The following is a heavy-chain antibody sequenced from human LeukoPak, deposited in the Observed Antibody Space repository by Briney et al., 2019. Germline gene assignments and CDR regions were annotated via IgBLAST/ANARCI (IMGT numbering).Heavy chain of an antibody. J-gene: IGHJ4*02. CDR3: ARVSGELDF. V-gene: IGHV4-34*01. D-gene: IGHD4-17*01. CDR2: INYSGGT. CDR1: RDSLNVYY. Sequence: SEALSHTCALSRDSLNVYYTCCIPHPLEEGLEWIGEINYSGGTNYNPSLKSRVTLSVDTSKTQFSLHLNSVTAADTAVYYCARVSGELDFWGQGTLVTVSS.